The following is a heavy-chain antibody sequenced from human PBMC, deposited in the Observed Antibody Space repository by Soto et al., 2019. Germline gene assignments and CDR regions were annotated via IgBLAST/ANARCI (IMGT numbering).Heavy chain of an antibody. CDR1: GFTFSSSG. V-gene: IGHV1-58*02. CDR2: IVVGSGNT. D-gene: IGHD6-13*01. J-gene: IGHJ4*02. Sequence: SVKVSCKASGFTFSSSGRHWVRQARGQRLEWIGWIVVGSGNTNYAQKFQERVTITRDVSTNTVFLQMNTLKVEDTAVYFCVWEARFFSTWRWGQGTLVTVSS. CDR3: VWEARFFSTWR.